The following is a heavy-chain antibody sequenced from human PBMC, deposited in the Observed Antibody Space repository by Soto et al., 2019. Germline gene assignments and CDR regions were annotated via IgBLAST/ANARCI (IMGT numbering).Heavy chain of an antibody. V-gene: IGHV1-69*12. J-gene: IGHJ6*02. CDR2: IVPIFGTT. Sequence: QVQLVQSGAEVKKPGSSVKVSCKVSGGTFSNYAIDWVRLAPGHGLEWMGGIVPIFGTTYYTQKFQGRATINADDSTTTAYLEMSSLRSEDTAIYYCARVEAVAGLYNYPGLDVWGQGTAGTVSS. D-gene: IGHD6-19*01. CDR1: GGTFSNYA. CDR3: ARVEAVAGLYNYPGLDV.